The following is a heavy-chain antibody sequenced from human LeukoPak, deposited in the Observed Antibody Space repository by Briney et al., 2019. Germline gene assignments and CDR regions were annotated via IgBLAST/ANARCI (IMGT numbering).Heavy chain of an antibody. D-gene: IGHD4-17*01. Sequence: GESLKISCKGSGYSFTNYWIGWVRQMPGKGLEWMGIIYPGDSDTRYSPSFQGQVTISADKSITTAYLQWSSLKASDTAMYYCARLRTTVTTPFDYWGQGTLVTASS. CDR2: IYPGDSDT. CDR3: ARLRTTVTTPFDY. CDR1: GYSFTNYW. V-gene: IGHV5-51*01. J-gene: IGHJ4*02.